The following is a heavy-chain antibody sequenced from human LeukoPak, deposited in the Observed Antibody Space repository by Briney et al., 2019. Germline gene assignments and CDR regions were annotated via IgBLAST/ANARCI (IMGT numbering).Heavy chain of an antibody. D-gene: IGHD1-26*01. CDR3: ARDPYSGTYGDTYYYYMDV. CDR2: ISVSSSSL. CDR1: GFTFSSFS. J-gene: IGHJ6*03. V-gene: IGHV3-21*01. Sequence: GGSLRLSCAASGFTFSSFSMNWVRQAPGKGLEWVSSISVSSSSLYYADSVKGRFTISRDNAKNSLYLQMNSLRAEDTAVYYCARDPYSGTYGDTYYYYMDVWGKGTTVTISS.